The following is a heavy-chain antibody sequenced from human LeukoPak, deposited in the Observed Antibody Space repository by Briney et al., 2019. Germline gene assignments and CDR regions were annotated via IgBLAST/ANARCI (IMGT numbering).Heavy chain of an antibody. CDR1: GFTFSSYA. CDR2: LSGSGGSS. CDR3: ARGRRDGMDV. V-gene: IGHV3-23*01. Sequence: GGSLTLSCAASGFTFSSYAMNWVRQAPGKGLEWVSSLSGSGGSSYYADSVKGRFTISRDNPNNTVYLQMNSLRVEDSAVYYCARGRRDGMDVWGQGTTVTVSS. J-gene: IGHJ6*02.